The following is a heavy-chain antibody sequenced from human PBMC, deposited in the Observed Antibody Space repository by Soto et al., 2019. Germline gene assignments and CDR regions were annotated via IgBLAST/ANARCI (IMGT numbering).Heavy chain of an antibody. CDR3: ASGATPSTYYYGSGSLDY. D-gene: IGHD3-10*01. J-gene: IGHJ4*02. CDR1: GFTFRSNW. V-gene: IGHV3-7*03. Sequence: PGGSLRLSCTASGFTFRSNWMSWVRQAPGKGLEWVANIGQDGSGKYYVDSVKGRLTVSRDNAKNSLYLQMNSLRAEDTAVYYCASGATPSTYYYGSGSLDYWGQGTLVTVSS. CDR2: IGQDGSGK.